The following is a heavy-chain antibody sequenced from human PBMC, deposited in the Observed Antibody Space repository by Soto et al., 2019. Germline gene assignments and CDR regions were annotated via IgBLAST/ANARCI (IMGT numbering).Heavy chain of an antibody. D-gene: IGHD3-3*01. CDR1: EFTFSNYA. Sequence: GGSLRLSCAASEFTFSNYAMHWVRQAPGKGLQWLAVISYDGNNKYYADSVKGRFTISRDNSKNTLYLQMNSLRAEDTAVYYCAKGSGFTIGMDVWGQGTTVTVSS. CDR3: AKGSGFTIGMDV. J-gene: IGHJ6*02. V-gene: IGHV3-30*18. CDR2: ISYDGNNK.